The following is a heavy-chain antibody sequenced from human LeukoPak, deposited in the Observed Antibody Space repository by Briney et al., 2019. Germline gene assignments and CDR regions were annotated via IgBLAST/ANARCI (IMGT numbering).Heavy chain of an antibody. D-gene: IGHD5-18*01. Sequence: SVKVSCKASGGTFSSYSVSWVRQAPGQGLEWMGRVIPIFGTANYAQKFQGRVTITTDESTSTAYMELSSLRSEDTAVYYCASKHLRGYSYDPAEVYFDYWGQGTLVTVSS. V-gene: IGHV1-69*05. CDR2: VIPIFGTA. J-gene: IGHJ4*02. CDR1: GGTFSSYS. CDR3: ASKHLRGYSYDPAEVYFDY.